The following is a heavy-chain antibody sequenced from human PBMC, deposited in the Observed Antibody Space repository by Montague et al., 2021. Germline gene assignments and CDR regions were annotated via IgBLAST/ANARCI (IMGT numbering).Heavy chain of an antibody. CDR3: ARSLYCKGGSCYSGFDP. Sequence: SETLSLTCTVSGGSISTTSYYWGWIRQPPGKGLEFIGVFYYNGSTYHNPSLKSRVTVSIDTSKNQFSLKLGSVTAADTAVYYCARSLYCKGGSCYSGFDPWGQGTLVTVSS. CDR2: FYYNGST. J-gene: IGHJ5*02. D-gene: IGHD2-15*01. CDR1: GGSISTTSYY. V-gene: IGHV4-39*01.